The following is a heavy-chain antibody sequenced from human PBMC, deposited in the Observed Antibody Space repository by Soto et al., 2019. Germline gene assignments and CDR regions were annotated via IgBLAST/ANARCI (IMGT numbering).Heavy chain of an antibody. Sequence: EVQLVESGGGLVKPGGSLRLSCAVSGFTFNNAWMNWVRQAPGKGPVWVGHIKSKTDGGTTDYGASVKGRFTISRDDSKNMLYLQTNSLRTEDTAVYYITTDVCPVRGGDYWGRGTLVTDS. CDR1: GFTFNNAW. D-gene: IGHD2-8*01. V-gene: IGHV3-15*07. J-gene: IGHJ4*02. CDR3: TTDVCPVRGGDY. CDR2: IKSKTDGGTT.